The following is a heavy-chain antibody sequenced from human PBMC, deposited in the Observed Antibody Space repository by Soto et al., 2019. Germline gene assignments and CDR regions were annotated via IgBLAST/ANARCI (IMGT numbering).Heavy chain of an antibody. Sequence: SETLSLTCTVSGGSISSYYWAWIRQPPGKGLEWIGYISDSGSTNYNPSLKSRVTISVDTSRNQFSLKLNSVTAADTAVYYCARGRTGYTDFDYWGQGTLVTVSS. J-gene: IGHJ4*02. CDR3: ARGRTGYTDFDY. D-gene: IGHD5-12*01. CDR2: ISDSGST. CDR1: GGSISSYY. V-gene: IGHV4-59*01.